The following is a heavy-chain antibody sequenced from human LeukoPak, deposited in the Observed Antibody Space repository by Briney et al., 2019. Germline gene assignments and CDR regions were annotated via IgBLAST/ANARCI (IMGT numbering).Heavy chain of an antibody. D-gene: IGHD3-22*01. CDR3: ARDYDSSGYDIFDY. J-gene: IGHJ4*02. CDR2: ISAYNGNT. CDR1: GYTFTSYG. V-gene: IGHV1-18*01. Sequence: ASVQVSCKASGYTFTSYGISWVRKAPGQGLEWMGWISAYNGNTNYAQKLQGRVTMTTDTSTSTAYMELRSLRSDDTAVYYCARDYDSSGYDIFDYWGQGTLVTVSS.